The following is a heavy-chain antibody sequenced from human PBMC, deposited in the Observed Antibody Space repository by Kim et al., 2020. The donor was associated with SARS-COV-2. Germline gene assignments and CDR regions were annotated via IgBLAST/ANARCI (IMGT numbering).Heavy chain of an antibody. J-gene: IGHJ2*01. Sequence: GGSLRLSCAASEFAFSTYWMHWVRQVPGEGLVWVSRINSDGSSTSYADSVKGRFTISRDNAKNTLYLQMNSLRAEDTAVYYCAREDVTMVRGVIIRYWYFDLWGRGTLVTVSS. D-gene: IGHD3-10*01. CDR1: EFAFSTYW. CDR3: AREDVTMVRGVIIRYWYFDL. CDR2: INSDGSST. V-gene: IGHV3-74*01.